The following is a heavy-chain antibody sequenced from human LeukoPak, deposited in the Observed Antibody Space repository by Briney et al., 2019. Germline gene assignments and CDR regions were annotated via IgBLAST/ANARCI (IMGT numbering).Heavy chain of an antibody. V-gene: IGHV3-48*03. Sequence: GGSLRLSCAASRFTFSNYEMNWVRQAPGKGLEWISYITSSGSTIYYADSVKGRFTISRDNAKNSLYLQMNSLRAEDTAVYYCAELGITIIGGVWGKGTTVTISS. J-gene: IGHJ6*04. CDR2: ITSSGSTI. CDR1: RFTFSNYE. CDR3: AELGITIIGGV. D-gene: IGHD3-10*02.